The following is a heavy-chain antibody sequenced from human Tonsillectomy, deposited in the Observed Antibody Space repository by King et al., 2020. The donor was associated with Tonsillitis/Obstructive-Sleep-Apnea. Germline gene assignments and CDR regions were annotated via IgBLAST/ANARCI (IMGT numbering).Heavy chain of an antibody. CDR3: ARLYDYGENFDY. CDR1: GFSFTTYW. Sequence: EVQLVESGAEVKKPGESLKISCKGSGFSFTTYWIGWVRQMPGRGLEWMGIIYPGDSDTRYSPSFQGQVNISADKSITTVYLQWSSLKASDTAMYYCARLYDYGENFDYWGQGTLVTVSS. V-gene: IGHV5-51*01. D-gene: IGHD4/OR15-4a*01. J-gene: IGHJ4*02. CDR2: IYPGDSDT.